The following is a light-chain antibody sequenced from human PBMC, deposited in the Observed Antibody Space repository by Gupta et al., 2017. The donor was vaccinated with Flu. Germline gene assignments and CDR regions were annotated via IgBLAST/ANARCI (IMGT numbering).Light chain of an antibody. CDR3: QQYDNPPYT. J-gene: IGKJ2*01. CDR1: QDISNY. Sequence: PSSLSASVGDRVTITCQASQDISNYLNWYQQKPGKAPKLLIYDASNLETGVPSRFSGSGSGTDFTFTISSLQPEDIATYYCQQYDNPPYTFGQGTKLEIK. V-gene: IGKV1-33*01. CDR2: DAS.